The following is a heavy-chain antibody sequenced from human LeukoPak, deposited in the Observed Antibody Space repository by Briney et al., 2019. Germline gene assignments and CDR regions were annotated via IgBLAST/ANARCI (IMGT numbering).Heavy chain of an antibody. J-gene: IGHJ4*02. Sequence: PGGSLRLSCAASGFTFDDYAMHWVRQAPGKGLEWVSGISWNSGSIGYADSVKGRFTISRDNAKNSLNLQMNSLRAEDTALYYCAKDINPDYDILTGYYPHFDYWGQGTLVTVSS. CDR2: ISWNSGSI. CDR3: AKDINPDYDILTGYYPHFDY. D-gene: IGHD3-9*01. CDR1: GFTFDDYA. V-gene: IGHV3-9*01.